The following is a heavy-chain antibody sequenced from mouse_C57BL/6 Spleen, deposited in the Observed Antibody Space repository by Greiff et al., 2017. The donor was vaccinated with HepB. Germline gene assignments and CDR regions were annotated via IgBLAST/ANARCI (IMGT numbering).Heavy chain of an antibody. CDR2: IYPGNSDT. V-gene: IGHV1-5*01. Sequence: VQLQQSGTVLARPGASVKMSCKTSGYTFTSYWMHWVKQRPGQGLEWIGAIYPGNSDTSYNQKFKGKAKLTAVTSVSTAYMELSSLTNEDSAVYYCTSYSNYEGAMDYWGQGTSVTVSS. CDR1: GYTFTSYW. CDR3: TSYSNYEGAMDY. J-gene: IGHJ4*01. D-gene: IGHD2-5*01.